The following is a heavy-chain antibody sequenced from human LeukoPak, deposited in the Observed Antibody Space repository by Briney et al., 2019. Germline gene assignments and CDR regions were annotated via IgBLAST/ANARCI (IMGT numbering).Heavy chain of an antibody. J-gene: IGHJ6*02. CDR1: GYTFTGYY. V-gene: IGHV1-8*02. Sequence: ASVKVSCKASGYTFTGYYMHWVRQATGQGLGWMGWMNPNSGNTGYAQKFQGRVTMTRNTSISTAYMELSSLRSEDTAVYYCARCYYDSSGYYPNYYYYGMDVWGQGTTVTVSS. CDR3: ARCYYDSSGYYPNYYYYGMDV. CDR2: MNPNSGNT. D-gene: IGHD3-22*01.